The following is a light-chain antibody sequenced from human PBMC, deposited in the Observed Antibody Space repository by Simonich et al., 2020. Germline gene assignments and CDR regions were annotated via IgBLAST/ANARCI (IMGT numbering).Light chain of an antibody. Sequence: AIQLTQSPSSLSASVGDRETITCRTSQGISSALAWDQQKPGKAPKLLIYDASSLESGVPSMFSGSGSGTDFTLTISSLQPEDFATYYCQQFNNYPRLTFGGGTKVEIK. CDR2: DAS. CDR1: QGISSA. V-gene: IGKV1D-13*01. J-gene: IGKJ4*01. CDR3: QQFNNYPRLT.